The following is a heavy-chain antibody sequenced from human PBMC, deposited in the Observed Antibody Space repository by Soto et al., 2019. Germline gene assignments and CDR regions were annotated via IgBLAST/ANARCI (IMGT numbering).Heavy chain of an antibody. CDR3: ARWRSEPRDSITYYYYYMDV. CDR1: GFTFSSNY. CDR2: IYSGGST. J-gene: IGHJ6*03. D-gene: IGHD3-22*01. Sequence: GGSLRLSCAASGFTFSSNYMSWVRQAPGKGLEWVSVIYSGGSTYYGDSVKGRFTISRDHSKNTLYLQMNSLRAEDTAVYYCARWRSEPRDSITYYYYYMDVWGKGTTVTVSS. V-gene: IGHV3-66*01.